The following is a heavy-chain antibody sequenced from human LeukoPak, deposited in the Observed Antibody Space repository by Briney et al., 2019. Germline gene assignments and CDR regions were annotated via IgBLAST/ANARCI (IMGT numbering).Heavy chain of an antibody. J-gene: IGHJ4*02. CDR2: MNPNSGNT. V-gene: IGHV1-8*03. CDR1: GYTFTGYD. D-gene: IGHD2-8*01. CDR3: AREGYCTNGVCYGDY. Sequence: ASVKVSCKASGYTFTGYDINWVRQATGQGLEWMGWMNPNSGNTGYAQKFQGRVTITRNTSISTAYMELSSLRSEDTAVYYCAREGYCTNGVCYGDYWGQGTLVTVSS.